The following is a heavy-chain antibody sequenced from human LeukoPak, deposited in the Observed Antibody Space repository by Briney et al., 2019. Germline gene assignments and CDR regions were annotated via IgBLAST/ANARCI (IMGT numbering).Heavy chain of an antibody. V-gene: IGHV3-23*01. CDR3: ARDRDGYNYDAFDI. J-gene: IGHJ3*02. CDR2: ISGSTGST. Sequence: GGSLRLSXAASGFTFSSYAMSWVRQTPGKGLEWVSRISGSTGSTYYADSVKGRFTISRDNSKNTVYVQMNSLRAEDTAVYYCARDRDGYNYDAFDIWGQGTMVTVSS. D-gene: IGHD5-24*01. CDR1: GFTFSSYA.